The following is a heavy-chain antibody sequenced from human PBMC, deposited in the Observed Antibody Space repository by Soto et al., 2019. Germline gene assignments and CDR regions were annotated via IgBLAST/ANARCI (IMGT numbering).Heavy chain of an antibody. CDR2: IRGFSPYT. CDR3: ARDRGYDAHDYYYNAMDV. D-gene: IGHD3-10*01. Sequence: EASLRLSCISSGFTFRTYTMNWVRQAPGKGLEWVSGIRGFSPYTFYAESVKGRFTISRDNAKNSLDLQMDSLRAEDTAVYYCARDRGYDAHDYYYNAMDVWGQGTTVTV. J-gene: IGHJ6*02. V-gene: IGHV3-21*01. CDR1: GFTFRTYT.